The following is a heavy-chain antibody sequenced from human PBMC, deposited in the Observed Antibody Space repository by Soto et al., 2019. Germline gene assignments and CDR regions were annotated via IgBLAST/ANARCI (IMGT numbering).Heavy chain of an antibody. CDR2: IIPVVGTA. CDR1: GGAFSSYG. J-gene: IGHJ6*01. D-gene: IGHD3-10*01. V-gene: IGHV1-69*01. Sequence: QLQLVQSGAEVKKPGSSVKVSCKASGGAFSSYGVNWVRQAPGEGLGWMGGIIPVVGTANYAQKFQGRVTITADESTGTAYMELSSLRSEDTAVYYCARRFGSFYGMDVWGQGSTVTVSS. CDR3: ARRFGSFYGMDV.